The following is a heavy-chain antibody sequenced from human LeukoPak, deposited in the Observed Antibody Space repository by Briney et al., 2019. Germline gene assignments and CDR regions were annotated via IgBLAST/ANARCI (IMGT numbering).Heavy chain of an antibody. D-gene: IGHD1-7*01. J-gene: IGHJ5*02. Sequence: ASVKVSCKASGYTFSGYYMHWVRQVPGQGLEWMGWINPNNGDTKFAQRFQGRVTTTRDTSISTAYMELSRLRSDDTAVYYCARIFGITGTVDPWGQGTLVTVSS. V-gene: IGHV1-2*02. CDR3: ARIFGITGTVDP. CDR2: INPNNGDT. CDR1: GYTFSGYY.